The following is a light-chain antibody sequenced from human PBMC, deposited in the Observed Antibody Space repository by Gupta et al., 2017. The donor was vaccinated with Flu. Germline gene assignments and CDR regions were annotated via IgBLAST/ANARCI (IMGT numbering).Light chain of an antibody. V-gene: IGKV3-20*01. Sequence: TLSLSPGERATLSCRASQSVSSSYLAWYQQKPGQAPRLLIYGASSRATGIPDRFSGSGSGTDFTLTISRLEPEDFAVYYCQQYDSSPPRTFGQGTKLEIK. CDR1: QSVSSSY. CDR3: QQYDSSPPRT. J-gene: IGKJ2*02. CDR2: GAS.